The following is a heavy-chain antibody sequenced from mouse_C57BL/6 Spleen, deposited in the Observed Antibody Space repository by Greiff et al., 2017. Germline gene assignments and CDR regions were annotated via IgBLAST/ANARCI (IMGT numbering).Heavy chain of an antibody. J-gene: IGHJ2*01. Sequence: VQLQQSGAELVKPGASVKLSCKASGYTFTSYWMHWVKQRPGQGLEWIGYINPSSGYTKYNQKFKDKATLTADKSSSTAYMQLSSLTYEDSAVYYCAGITSVKGDYFGYWGQGTTLTVST. D-gene: IGHD1-1*01. CDR2: INPSSGYT. CDR3: AGITSVKGDYFGY. V-gene: IGHV1-7*01. CDR1: GYTFTSYW.